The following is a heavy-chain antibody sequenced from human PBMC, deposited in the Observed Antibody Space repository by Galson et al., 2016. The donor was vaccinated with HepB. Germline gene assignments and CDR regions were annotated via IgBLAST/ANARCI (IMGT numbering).Heavy chain of an antibody. J-gene: IGHJ3*02. CDR1: GFTFRKAW. D-gene: IGHD5-24*01. CDR3: TTDSYIYGSGFDI. V-gene: IGHV3-15*01. CDR2: IKSKLDGGTT. Sequence: SLRLSCAASGFTFRKAWMTWVRQAPGKGLEWLGRIKSKLDGGTTDYAAPVRGRFTISRDDSKDTAYLQVKSLKTEDTGVYYCTTDSYIYGSGFDIWGQGTIVTVSS.